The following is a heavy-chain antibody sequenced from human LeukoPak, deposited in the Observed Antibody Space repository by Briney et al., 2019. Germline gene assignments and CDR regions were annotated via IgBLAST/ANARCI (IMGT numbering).Heavy chain of an antibody. CDR1: GGSISSYY. J-gene: IGHJ4*02. V-gene: IGHV4-59*12. CDR2: IYYSGST. Sequence: PSETLSLTCTVSGGSISSYYWSWIRQPPGKGLEWIGYIYYSGSTNYNPSLKSRVTISVDTSKNQFSLKLSSVTAADTAVYYCARDNGASAAAVFYYWGQGTLVTVSS. D-gene: IGHD6-13*01. CDR3: ARDNGASAAAVFYY.